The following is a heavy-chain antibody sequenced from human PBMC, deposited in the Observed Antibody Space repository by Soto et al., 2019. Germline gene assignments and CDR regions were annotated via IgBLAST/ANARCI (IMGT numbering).Heavy chain of an antibody. D-gene: IGHD4-17*01. CDR2: IYYSGST. Sequence: QVQLQESGPGLVKPSQTLSLTCTVSGGSISSGDYYWSWIRQPPGKGLEGVGYIYYSGSTYYNPSLKSRVTISVDTSKHQFSLKLSSVTAAHTAVYYCARYPATTVVTKLDYYYYGMDVWGQGTTVTVSS. V-gene: IGHV4-30-4*01. CDR1: GGSISSGDYY. J-gene: IGHJ6*02. CDR3: ARYPATTVVTKLDYYYYGMDV.